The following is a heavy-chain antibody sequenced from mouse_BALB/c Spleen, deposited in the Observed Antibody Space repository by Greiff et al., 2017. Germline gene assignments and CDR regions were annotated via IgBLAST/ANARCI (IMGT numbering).Heavy chain of an antibody. CDR2: ILPGSGST. CDR1: GYTFSSYW. D-gene: IGHD5-5*01. V-gene: IGHV1-9*01. CDR3: ARGLPQAWFAY. Sequence: QVQLQQSGAELMKPGASVKISCKATGYTFSSYWIEWVKQRPGHGLEWIGEILPGSGSTNYNEKFKGKATFTADTSSNTAYMQLSSLTSEDSAVYFCARGLPQAWFAYWGQGTLVTVSA. J-gene: IGHJ3*01.